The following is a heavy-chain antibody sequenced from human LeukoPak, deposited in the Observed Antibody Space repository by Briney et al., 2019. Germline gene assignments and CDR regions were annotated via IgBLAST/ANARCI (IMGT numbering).Heavy chain of an antibody. CDR2: ISSSGSTI. Sequence: GGSPRLSCAASGFTFSSYEMNWVRQAPGKGLEWVSYISSSGSTIYYADSVKGRFTISRDNAKNSLYLQMNSLRAEDTAVYYCAELGITMIGGVWGQGTMVTVSS. CDR3: AELGITMIGGV. CDR1: GFTFSSYE. D-gene: IGHD3-10*02. J-gene: IGHJ3*01. V-gene: IGHV3-48*03.